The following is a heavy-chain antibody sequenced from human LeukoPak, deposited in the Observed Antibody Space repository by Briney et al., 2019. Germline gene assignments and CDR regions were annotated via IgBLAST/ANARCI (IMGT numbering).Heavy chain of an antibody. CDR3: AREAQSVITSGDFDY. D-gene: IGHD3-22*01. CDR2: IHTSGST. CDR1: GGSISSYY. V-gene: IGHV4-4*07. Sequence: SETLSLTCIVSGGSISSYYWSWIRQPAGKGLEWIGQIHTSGSTNYNPSLKSRVAISVDTSKNQFSLKLSSVTAADTAVYYCAREAQSVITSGDFDYWGQGTLVTVSS. J-gene: IGHJ4*02.